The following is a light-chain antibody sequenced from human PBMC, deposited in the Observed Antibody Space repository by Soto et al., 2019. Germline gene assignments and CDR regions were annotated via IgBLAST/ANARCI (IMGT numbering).Light chain of an antibody. CDR2: DVS. J-gene: IGKJ1*01. Sequence: DIQMTQSPSTLSASVGDRVTITCRASQSINNWLAWYQQKPGKAPNLLIYDVSSLGSGVPSRFSGSGSGTDFTLTISSLELEDFAVYYCQQRSYWPPWTFGQGTKVDIK. CDR1: QSINNW. CDR3: QQRSYWPPWT. V-gene: IGKV1-5*01.